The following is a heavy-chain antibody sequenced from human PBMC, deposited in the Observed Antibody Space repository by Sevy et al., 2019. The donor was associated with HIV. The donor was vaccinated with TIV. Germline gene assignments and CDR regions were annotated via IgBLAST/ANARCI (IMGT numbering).Heavy chain of an antibody. V-gene: IGHV3-30*18. CDR2: ITSFDGSNK. J-gene: IGHJ5*02. CDR3: AKWGGDYSGDSLHH. D-gene: IGHD2-21*02. CDR1: GFIFSSHG. Sequence: GGSLRLSCAASGFIFSSHGMQWVRHAPGKGLEWVAAITSFDGSNKCYADSVKGRFNISRDNSKNTVYLQMNNLRPEDTAVYYCAKWGGDYSGDSLHHWGQGILVTVSS.